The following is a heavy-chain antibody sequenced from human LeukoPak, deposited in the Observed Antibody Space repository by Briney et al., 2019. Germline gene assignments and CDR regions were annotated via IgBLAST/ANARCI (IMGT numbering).Heavy chain of an antibody. Sequence: PRASVKVSCKASGYTFTSYAMHWVRQAPGQRLEWMGWINAGNGNTKYSQKFQGRVTITRDTSASTAYMELSSLRSEDTAVYYCARDLVVVVPAAMPGDYYYYYGMDVWGQGTTVTVSS. V-gene: IGHV1-3*01. D-gene: IGHD2-2*01. CDR2: INAGNGNT. J-gene: IGHJ6*02. CDR3: ARDLVVVVPAAMPGDYYYYYGMDV. CDR1: GYTFTSYA.